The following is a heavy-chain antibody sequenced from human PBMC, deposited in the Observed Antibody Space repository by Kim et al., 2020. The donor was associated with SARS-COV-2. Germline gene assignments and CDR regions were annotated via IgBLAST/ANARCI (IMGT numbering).Heavy chain of an antibody. CDR1: GGSFSGYY. CDR3: ARGDGDYIWGSYRLRRFDY. CDR2: INHSGST. D-gene: IGHD3-16*02. Sequence: SETLSLTCAVYGGSFSGYYWSWIRQPPGKGLEWIGEINHSGSTNYNPSLKSRVTISVDTSKNQFSLKLSSVTAADTAVYYCARGDGDYIWGSYRLRRFDYWGQGTLVTVSS. V-gene: IGHV4-34*01. J-gene: IGHJ4*02.